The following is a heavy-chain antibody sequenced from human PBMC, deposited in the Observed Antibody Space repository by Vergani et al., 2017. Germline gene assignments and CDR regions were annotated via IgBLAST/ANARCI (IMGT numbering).Heavy chain of an antibody. CDR1: GYTFTSYG. CDR3: ARNFKWELQKRSYGMDV. V-gene: IGHV1-18*04. J-gene: IGHJ6*02. Sequence: QVQLVQSGAEVKKPGASVKVSCKASGYTFTSYGISWVRQAPGQGLEWMGWISAYNGNTNYAQKLQGRVTMTTYTSTSTAYMELRSLRSDDTAVYYCARNFKWELQKRSYGMDVWGQGTTVTVSS. CDR2: ISAYNGNT. D-gene: IGHD1-26*01.